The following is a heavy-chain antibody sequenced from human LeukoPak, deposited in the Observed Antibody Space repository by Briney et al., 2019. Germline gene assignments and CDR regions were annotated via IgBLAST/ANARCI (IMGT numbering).Heavy chain of an antibody. CDR2: VISILRTA. CDR3: ARSLVRGFDY. J-gene: IGHJ4*02. D-gene: IGHD6-13*01. CDR1: GGTLSTYT. V-gene: IGHV1-69*08. Sequence: ASVNVSCKASGGTLSTYTIHWVRRAPGQGREWMGRVISILRTATYGQKFQGRVTITADKSTSTTYMELTDLRLQDTAFYYCARSLVRGFDYWGQGSLVTVSS.